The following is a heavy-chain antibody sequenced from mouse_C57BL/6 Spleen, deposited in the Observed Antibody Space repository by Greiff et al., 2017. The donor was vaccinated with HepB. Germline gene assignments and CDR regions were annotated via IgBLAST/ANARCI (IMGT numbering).Heavy chain of an antibody. CDR1: GYTFTDYY. V-gene: IGHV1-26*01. D-gene: IGHD1-1*01. Sequence: EVQLQQSGPELVKPGASVKISCKASGYTFTDYYMNWVKQSHGKSLEWIGDINPNNGGTSYNQKFKGKATLTVDKSSSTAYMELRSLTSEDSAVYYCARPGGTTVVGGYWGQGTTLTVSS. CDR3: ARPGGTTVVGGY. J-gene: IGHJ2*01. CDR2: INPNNGGT.